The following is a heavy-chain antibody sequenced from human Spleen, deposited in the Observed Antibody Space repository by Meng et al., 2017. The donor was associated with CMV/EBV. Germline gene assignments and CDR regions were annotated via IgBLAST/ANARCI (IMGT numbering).Heavy chain of an antibody. CDR1: GGSISSSSYY. J-gene: IGHJ4*02. V-gene: IGHV4-39*01. D-gene: IGHD3-22*01. Sequence: SETLSLTCTVSGGSISSSSYYWGWIRRPPGKGLEWIGSIYYSGSTYYNPSLKSRVTISVDTSKNQFSLKLSSVTAADTAVYYCARISITMIVVVDWGQGTLVTVSS. CDR3: ARISITMIVVVD. CDR2: IYYSGST.